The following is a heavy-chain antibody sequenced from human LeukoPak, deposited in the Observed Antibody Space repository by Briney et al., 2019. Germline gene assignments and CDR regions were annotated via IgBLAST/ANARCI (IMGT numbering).Heavy chain of an antibody. V-gene: IGHV3-74*01. CDR2: IKSDGST. D-gene: IGHD6-19*01. CDR3: APGGPVAGFG. Sequence: GGSLRLSCAASGFTFSTYWMHWVRQAPGKGLVWVSRIKSDGSTNYADSVKGRFTISRDNSKNTLYLQMNSLRAEDTAVYYCAPGGPVAGFGWGQGTLVTVSS. CDR1: GFTFSTYW. J-gene: IGHJ4*02.